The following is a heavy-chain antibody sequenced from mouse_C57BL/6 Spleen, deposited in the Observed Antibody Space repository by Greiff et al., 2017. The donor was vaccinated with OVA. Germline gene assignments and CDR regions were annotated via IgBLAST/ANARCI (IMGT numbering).Heavy chain of an antibody. V-gene: IGHV1-15*01. CDR2: IDPETGGT. J-gene: IGHJ1*03. CDR1: GYTFTDYE. Sequence: VQLQQSGAELVRPGASVTLSCKASGYTFTDYEMHWVKQTPVHGLEWIGAIDPETGGTAYNQKFKGKAILTADKSSSTAYMELRSLTSEDSAVDYCTWGYYGSTWYFDVWGTGTTVTVSS. D-gene: IGHD1-1*01. CDR3: TWGYYGSTWYFDV.